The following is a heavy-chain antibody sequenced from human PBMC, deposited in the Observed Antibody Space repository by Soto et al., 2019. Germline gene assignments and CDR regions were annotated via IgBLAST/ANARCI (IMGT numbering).Heavy chain of an antibody. CDR2: ISANSGNT. J-gene: IGHJ4*02. V-gene: IGHV1-18*04. D-gene: IGHD3-22*01. CDR3: ATAGNYDSSGRDF. CDR1: GFIFNNYA. Sequence: VKVSCKAFGFIFNNYAISWVRQAPGQGLEWMGWISANSGNTNYAQKLQGRVTMTTDTSTSTAYMELRSLRSDDTAVYYCATAGNYDSSGRDFWGQGTLVTVSS.